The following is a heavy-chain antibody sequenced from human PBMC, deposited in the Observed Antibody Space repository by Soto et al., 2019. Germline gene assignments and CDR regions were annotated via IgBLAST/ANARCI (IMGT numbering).Heavy chain of an antibody. J-gene: IGHJ4*02. V-gene: IGHV3-74*01. CDR2: ASPDGTST. CDR1: GFTFSSFW. CDR3: AKKKVDSSGALDY. Sequence: GGSLRLSCAGSGFTFSSFWMHWVRQAPGKGLEWVSRASPDGTSTSYADSVKGRFTISRDNSKNTLYLQMNSLRAEDTAVYYCAKKKVDSSGALDYWGQGTLVTVSS. D-gene: IGHD3-22*01.